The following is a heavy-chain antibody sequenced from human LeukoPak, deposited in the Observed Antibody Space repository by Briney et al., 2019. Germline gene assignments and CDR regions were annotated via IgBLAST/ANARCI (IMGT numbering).Heavy chain of an antibody. Sequence: PSQTLSLTCTVSGGSISSGDYYWSWIRQPPGKGLEWIGYIYYSGSTYYNPSLKSRVTISVDTSKNQFSLKLSSVTAADTAVYYCARDRTGSGGIGAFDIWGQGTMVTVSS. CDR2: IYYSGST. J-gene: IGHJ3*02. CDR3: ARDRTGSGGIGAFDI. V-gene: IGHV4-30-4*08. D-gene: IGHD1-1*01. CDR1: GGSISSGDYY.